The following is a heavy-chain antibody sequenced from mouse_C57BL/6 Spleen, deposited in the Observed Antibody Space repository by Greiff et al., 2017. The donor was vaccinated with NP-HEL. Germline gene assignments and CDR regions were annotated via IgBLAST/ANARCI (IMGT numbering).Heavy chain of an antibody. J-gene: IGHJ2*01. CDR3: ARDWDQYYFDY. CDR1: GFTFSDYG. Sequence: DVKLVESGGGLVKPGGSLKLSCAASGFTFSDYGMHWVRQAPEKGLEWVAYISSGSSTIYYADTVKGRFTISRDNAKNTLFLQMTSLRSEDTAMYYCARDWDQYYFDYWGQGTTLTVSS. V-gene: IGHV5-17*01. D-gene: IGHD4-1*01. CDR2: ISSGSSTI.